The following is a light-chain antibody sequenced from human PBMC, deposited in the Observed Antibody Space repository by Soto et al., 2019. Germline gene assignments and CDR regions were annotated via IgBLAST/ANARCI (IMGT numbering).Light chain of an antibody. J-gene: IGLJ2*01. V-gene: IGLV2-23*02. CDR2: EVS. CDR1: SSDVGSYNL. CDR3: CSYAGSSTYVV. Sequence: QSALTQPASVSGSPGQSITISCTGTSSDVGSYNLVSWYQQHPGKAPKLMIYEVSKRPSGVSNRFSGSKAGNAASLAISGLQVEDEADHYCCSYAGSSTYVVFGGVTKLTVL.